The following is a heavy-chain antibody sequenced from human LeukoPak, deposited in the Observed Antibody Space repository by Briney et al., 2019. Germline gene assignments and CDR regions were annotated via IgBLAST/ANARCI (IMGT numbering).Heavy chain of an antibody. CDR1: GFTFSSHA. J-gene: IGHJ4*02. CDR2: ISGSGGST. D-gene: IGHD6-19*01. V-gene: IGHV3-23*01. CDR3: AKGYSSGWYYFDN. Sequence: GGSLTLSRAASGFTFSSHAMNWVRQAPGQGLEWVSGISGSGGSTNYADSVKGRFTMSRDNSKSTLYLQMNSLRAEDTAVYYCAKGYSSGWYYFDNWGQGTLVTVSS.